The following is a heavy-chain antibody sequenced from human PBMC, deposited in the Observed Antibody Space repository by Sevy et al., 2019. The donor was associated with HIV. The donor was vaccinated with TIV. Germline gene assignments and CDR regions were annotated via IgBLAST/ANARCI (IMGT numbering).Heavy chain of an antibody. CDR2: IKSKTDGGTT. CDR1: GFTFSNAW. V-gene: IGHV3-15*01. D-gene: IGHD1-26*01. CDR3: TTLEWEADAFDI. Sequence: GGSLRFSCAASGFTFSNAWMSWVRQAPGKGLEWVGRIKSKTDGGTTDYAAPVKGRFTISRDDSKNTLYLQMNSLKTEDTAVYYCTTLEWEADAFDIWGQGTMVTVSS. J-gene: IGHJ3*02.